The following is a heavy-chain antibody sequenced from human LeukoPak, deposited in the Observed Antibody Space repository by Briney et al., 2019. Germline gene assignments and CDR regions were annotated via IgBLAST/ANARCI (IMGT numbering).Heavy chain of an antibody. V-gene: IGHV4-30-4*08. CDR1: GGSISSGDYY. D-gene: IGHD3-3*01. Sequence: SQTLSLTCTVSGGSISSGDYYWSWIRQPPGKGLEWIGYIYYSGSTYYNPSLKSRVTISVDTSKNQFSLKLSSVTAADTAVYYFAREHDFWSGLGMDVWGKGTTVTVSS. CDR3: AREHDFWSGLGMDV. J-gene: IGHJ6*04. CDR2: IYYSGST.